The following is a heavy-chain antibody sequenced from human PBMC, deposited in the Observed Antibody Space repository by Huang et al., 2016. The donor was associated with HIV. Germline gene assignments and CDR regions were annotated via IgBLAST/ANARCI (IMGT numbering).Heavy chain of an antibody. V-gene: IGHV1-3*01. J-gene: IGHJ5*02. Sequence: QVHLVQSGPEVKKPGASVKVSCKASGYNFTSRGLHWVRQAPGQRLEWMGYINPGKGNPKNSPKFQDRVTLTRDRSANTAYMQLSRLTSEDTAVYYCASGQRMRESDIVATIPVSWGQGALVTVSS. D-gene: IGHD5-12*01. CDR2: INPGKGNP. CDR3: ASGQRMRESDIVATIPVS. CDR1: GYNFTSRG.